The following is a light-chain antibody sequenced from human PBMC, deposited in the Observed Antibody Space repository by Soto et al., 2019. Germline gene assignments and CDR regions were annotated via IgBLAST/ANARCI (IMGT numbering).Light chain of an antibody. CDR3: SSYTSSRTLV. J-gene: IGLJ1*01. CDR2: EVS. V-gene: IGLV2-14*01. Sequence: QSALTQPASVSGSPGQSITISCTGTSSDVGAYNYVSWYQQHPGKAPKLVIFEVSNRPSGVSTAFSGSKSGNTASLTISGLQAEDEADYYCSSYTSSRTLVFGTGTKLTVL. CDR1: SSDVGAYNY.